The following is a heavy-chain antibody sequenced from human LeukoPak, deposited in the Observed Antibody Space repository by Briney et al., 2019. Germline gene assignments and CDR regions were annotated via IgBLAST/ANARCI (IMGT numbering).Heavy chain of an antibody. CDR2: IIPIFGTA. V-gene: IGHV1-69*01. CDR1: GGTFSSYA. Sequence: SVKVSCKASGGTFSSYAISWVRQAPGQGLEWMGGIIPIFGTANYAQKFQGRVTITADESTSTAYMELSSLRSEDTAVYYCARRDTAMGYYYYGMDVWGQGTTVTVSS. J-gene: IGHJ6*02. D-gene: IGHD5-18*01. CDR3: ARRDTAMGYYYYGMDV.